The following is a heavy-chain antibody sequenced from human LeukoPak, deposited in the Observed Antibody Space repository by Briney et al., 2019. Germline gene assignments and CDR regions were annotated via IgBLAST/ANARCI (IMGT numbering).Heavy chain of an antibody. CDR1: GFTFSSYA. CDR3: ARVSSGIRGAFDI. Sequence: PGGSLRLSCATSGFTFSSYAMHWVRQAPGKGLEWVAVISYDGSNKYYADSVKGRFTISRDNSKNTLYLQMNSLRAEDTAVYYCARVSSGIRGAFDIWGQGTMVTVSS. V-gene: IGHV3-30-3*01. D-gene: IGHD2-15*01. J-gene: IGHJ3*02. CDR2: ISYDGSNK.